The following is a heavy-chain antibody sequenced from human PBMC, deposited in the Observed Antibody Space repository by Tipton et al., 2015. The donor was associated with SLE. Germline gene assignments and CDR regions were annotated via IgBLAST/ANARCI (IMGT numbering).Heavy chain of an antibody. V-gene: IGHV4-61*09. CDR2: FYTSGGT. CDR3: ARGRDNSGWYPYYFDS. CDR1: GGSMSSGSYY. Sequence: TLSLTCTVSGGSMSSGSYYWSWIRQPAGKGLEWIGHFYTSGGTNFNPSLKSRLTISVDKSKRQVSLTLRSVTAADTALYYCARGRDNSGWYPYYFDSWGQGALVTVSS. J-gene: IGHJ4*02. D-gene: IGHD6-19*01.